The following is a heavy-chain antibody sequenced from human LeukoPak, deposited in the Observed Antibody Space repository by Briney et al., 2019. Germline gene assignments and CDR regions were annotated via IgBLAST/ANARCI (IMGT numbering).Heavy chain of an antibody. Sequence: PSETLSLTCTVSGGSISSYYWSWIRQPAGKGLEWIGRIYTSGSTNYNPSLKSRVTMSVDTSKNQSSLKLSSVTAADTAVYYCARSDNDYSSSYYFDYWGQGTLVTVSS. J-gene: IGHJ4*02. CDR3: ARSDNDYSSSYYFDY. CDR2: IYTSGST. CDR1: GGSISSYY. V-gene: IGHV4-4*07. D-gene: IGHD4-11*01.